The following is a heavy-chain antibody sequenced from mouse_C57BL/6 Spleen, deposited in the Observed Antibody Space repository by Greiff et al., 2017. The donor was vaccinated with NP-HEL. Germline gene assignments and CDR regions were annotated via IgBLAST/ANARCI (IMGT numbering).Heavy chain of an antibody. CDR3: ARGIHYYGSSYVYYFDD. J-gene: IGHJ2*01. D-gene: IGHD1-1*01. V-gene: IGHV1-9*01. CDR2: ILPGSGST. CDR1: GYTFTGYW. Sequence: QVQLKESGAELMKPGASVKLSCKATGYTFTGYWIEWVKQRPGHGLEWIGEILPGSGSTNYNEKFKGKATFTADTSSNTAYMQLSSLTTEDSAIYYCARGIHYYGSSYVYYFDDWGQGTTLTVSS.